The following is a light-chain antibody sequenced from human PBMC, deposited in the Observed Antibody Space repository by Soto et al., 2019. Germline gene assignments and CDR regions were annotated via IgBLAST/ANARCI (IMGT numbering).Light chain of an antibody. V-gene: IGKV1-5*01. CDR2: DAS. CDR1: QSIGRW. Sequence: DIQMTQSPSTLSASVGDRVTITCRASQSIGRWLAWYQQTPGKAPTLLISDASTLESGVPSRFSGSGSGTEFTLTITSLQPDDFATYCCQQYDSYSPAFGQGTRLEIK. J-gene: IGKJ5*01. CDR3: QQYDSYSPA.